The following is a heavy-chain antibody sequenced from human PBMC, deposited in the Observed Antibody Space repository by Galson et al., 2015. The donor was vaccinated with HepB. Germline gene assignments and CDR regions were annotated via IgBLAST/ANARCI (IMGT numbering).Heavy chain of an antibody. D-gene: IGHD6-13*01. Sequence: SLRLSCAASGFTFSSYGMHWVRQAPGKGLEWVAVIWYDGSNKYYADSVKGRFTISRDNSKNTLYLQMNSLRAEDTAVYYCARDADYYYGMDVWGQGTTVTVSS. CDR1: GFTFSSYG. V-gene: IGHV3-33*01. J-gene: IGHJ6*02. CDR3: ARDADYYYGMDV. CDR2: IWYDGSNK.